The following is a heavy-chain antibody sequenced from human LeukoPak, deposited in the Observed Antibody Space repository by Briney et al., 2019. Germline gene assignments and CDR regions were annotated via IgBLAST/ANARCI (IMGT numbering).Heavy chain of an antibody. CDR1: GFIVSSTY. CDR3: AREGDYLRGSYRYDAFDL. J-gene: IGHJ3*01. Sequence: SGGSLRLSCAASGFIVSSTYMTWVRQAPGEGLECVSVIYSGGFTYYADSVQGRFTISTHNSENTVYLQMNSLRPEDTAVYYCAREGDYLRGSYRYDAFDLWGQGTMVTVSS. V-gene: IGHV3-53*04. CDR2: IYSGGFT. D-gene: IGHD3-16*02.